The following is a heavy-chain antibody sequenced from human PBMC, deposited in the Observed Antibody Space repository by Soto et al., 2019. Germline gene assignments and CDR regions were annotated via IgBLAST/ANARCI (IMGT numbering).Heavy chain of an antibody. CDR1: GGSISSSTYY. CDR3: ARATDYGGNQY. D-gene: IGHD4-17*01. Sequence: PSETLSLTCTVSGGSISSSTYYWGWIRQPPGKGLEWIGSISYSGITYYNPSLKSRITISLDTSKNQFSLYLNSVNAADTAVYYCARATDYGGNQYWGQGTLVTVSS. V-gene: IGHV4-39*01. J-gene: IGHJ4*02. CDR2: ISYSGIT.